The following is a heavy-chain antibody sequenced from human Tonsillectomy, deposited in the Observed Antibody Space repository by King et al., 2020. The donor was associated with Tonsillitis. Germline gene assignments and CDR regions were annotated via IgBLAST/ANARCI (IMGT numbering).Heavy chain of an antibody. CDR3: AKGGVSEQWLVSEGYY. CDR1: GFTFSSYA. V-gene: IGHV3-23*04. J-gene: IGHJ4*02. Sequence: EVQLVESGGGLVQPGGSLRLSCAASGFTFSSYAMSWVRQAPGKGLEWVSAISGSGGSTYYADSVKGRFTISRDNSKNTLYLQMNSQRAEDTAVYYCAKGGVSEQWLVSEGYYWGQGTLVTVSS. D-gene: IGHD6-19*01. CDR2: ISGSGGST.